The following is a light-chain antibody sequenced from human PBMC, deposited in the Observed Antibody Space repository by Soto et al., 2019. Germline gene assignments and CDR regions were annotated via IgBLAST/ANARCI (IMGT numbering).Light chain of an antibody. Sequence: DIVMTQSPDSLSVSLGERATINCKSSQSVLYSSNNKNYLAWYHQKPGQPPKLLIYWASTRESGVPDRFSGAGSGTDFTLTISTLQAEDVAVYYCQQYYTSPRTFGGGTKVEIK. V-gene: IGKV4-1*01. CDR2: WAS. J-gene: IGKJ4*01. CDR1: QSVLYSSNNKNY. CDR3: QQYYTSPRT.